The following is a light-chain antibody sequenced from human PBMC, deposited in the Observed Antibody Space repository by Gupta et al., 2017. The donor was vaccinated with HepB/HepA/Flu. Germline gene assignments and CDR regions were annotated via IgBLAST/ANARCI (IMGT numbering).Light chain of an antibody. CDR1: QSISTW. CDR2: KAS. Sequence: DIQMTQSPSTLSASVGDTVTITCRASQSISTWLAWFQQKPGKAPNLLIYKASSLESGVPSRFSGSASGTEFTLTISGLQPDDFTDYYCQQEHNFPLTFGQGTRVDIK. CDR3: QQEHNFPLT. J-gene: IGKJ5*01. V-gene: IGKV1-5*03.